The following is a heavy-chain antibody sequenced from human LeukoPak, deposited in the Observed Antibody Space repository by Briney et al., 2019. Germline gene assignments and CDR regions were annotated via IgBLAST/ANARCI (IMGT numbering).Heavy chain of an antibody. CDR1: GGSISSSSYY. CDR2: IYYSGST. Sequence: SETLSLTCTVSGGSISSSSYYWGWIRQPPGKGLEWIGSIYYSGSTYYNPSLKSRVTISVDTSKNQFSLKLSSVTAADTAVYYCARRGVPADYYGSGSYGPPFDYWGQGTLVTVSS. J-gene: IGHJ4*02. CDR3: ARRGVPADYYGSGSYGPPFDY. V-gene: IGHV4-39*01. D-gene: IGHD3-10*01.